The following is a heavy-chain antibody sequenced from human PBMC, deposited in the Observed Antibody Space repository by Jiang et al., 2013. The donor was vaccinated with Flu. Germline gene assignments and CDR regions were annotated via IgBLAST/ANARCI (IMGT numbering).Heavy chain of an antibody. V-gene: IGHV4-34*01. D-gene: IGHD5-12*01. J-gene: IGHJ4*02. CDR2: T. CDR3: ARGGERGYSGYDSGDMTTVTTLDY. Sequence: TNYNPSLKSRVTISVDTSKNQFSLKLSSVTAADTAVYYCARGGERGYSGYDSGDMTTVTTLDYWGQGTPVTVSS.